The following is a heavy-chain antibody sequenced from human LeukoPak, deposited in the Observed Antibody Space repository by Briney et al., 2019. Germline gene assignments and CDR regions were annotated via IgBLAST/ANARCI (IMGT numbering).Heavy chain of an antibody. Sequence: GGSLRLSCAASGFTFSSYWMNWVRQAPGKGLEWVSSISSSSDYIYYADSVKGRFTISRDNAKNSLYLQMNSLRAEDTAVYYCARDPLTYYYDSSGSRGAFDIWGQGTMVTVSS. CDR2: ISSSSDYI. CDR3: ARDPLTYYYDSSGSRGAFDI. CDR1: GFTFSSYW. D-gene: IGHD3-22*01. J-gene: IGHJ3*02. V-gene: IGHV3-21*01.